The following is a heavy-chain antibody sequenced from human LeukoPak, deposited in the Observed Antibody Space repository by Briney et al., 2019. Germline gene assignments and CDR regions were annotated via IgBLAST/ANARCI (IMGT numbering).Heavy chain of an antibody. CDR2: FSYSGST. CDR1: GGSISSSRYY. CDR3: ARRDAEYSSSWSFDY. D-gene: IGHD6-13*01. J-gene: IGHJ4*02. V-gene: IGHV4-39*01. Sequence: SETLSLTCTVSGGSISSSRYYWGWIRQPPGKGLEWIGSFSYSGSTYYNPSLKSRVTLSVDTSKNQFSLKLSSVTASDTAVYYCARRDAEYSSSWSFDYWGQGTLVTVSS.